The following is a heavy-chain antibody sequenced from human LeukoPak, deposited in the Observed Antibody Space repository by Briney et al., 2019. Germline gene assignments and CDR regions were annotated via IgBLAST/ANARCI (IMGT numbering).Heavy chain of an antibody. CDR1: GGSISSSSYY. D-gene: IGHD3-22*01. V-gene: IGHV4-39*01. CDR3: AGHYYDSSGYYYRWFDP. J-gene: IGHJ5*02. Sequence: PSETLSLTCTVPGGSISSSSYYWGWLRQPPGKGLEWIGSIYYSGSTYYNPSLKSRVTISVDTSKNQFSLKLSSVTAADTAVYYCAGHYYDSSGYYYRWFDPWGQGTLVTVSS. CDR2: IYYSGST.